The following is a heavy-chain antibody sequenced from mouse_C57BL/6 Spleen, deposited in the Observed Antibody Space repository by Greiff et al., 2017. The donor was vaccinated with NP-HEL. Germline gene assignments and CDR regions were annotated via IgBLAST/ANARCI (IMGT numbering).Heavy chain of an antibody. CDR2: IDPETGGT. V-gene: IGHV1-15*01. CDR3: TRSGGDGYSY. J-gene: IGHJ2*01. Sequence: VQVVESGAELVRPGASVTLSCKASGYTFTDYEMHWVKQTPVHGLEWIGAIDPETGGTAYNQKFKGKAILTADKSSSTAYMELRSLTSEDSAVYYCTRSGGDGYSYWGQGTTLTVSS. CDR1: GYTFTDYE. D-gene: IGHD2-3*01.